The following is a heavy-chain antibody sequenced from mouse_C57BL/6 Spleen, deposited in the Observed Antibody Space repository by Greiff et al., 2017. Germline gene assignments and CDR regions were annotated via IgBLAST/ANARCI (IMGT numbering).Heavy chain of an antibody. CDR2: IDPANGYT. D-gene: IGHD1-1*01. J-gene: IGHJ1*03. Sequence: VQLQQSVAELVRPGASVKLFCPASGFNIKNTHLHWVKPRPEQGLWWIGRIDPANGYTKYAPKFQGKATITADTSSNTAYLQLSSLTSEDTAIYYCARKPTYYDGSSWYVDVWGTGTTVTVSS. CDR3: ARKPTYYDGSSWYVDV. V-gene: IGHV14-3*01. CDR1: GFNIKNTH.